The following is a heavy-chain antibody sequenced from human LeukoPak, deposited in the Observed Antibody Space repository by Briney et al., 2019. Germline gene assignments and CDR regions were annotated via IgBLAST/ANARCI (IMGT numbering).Heavy chain of an antibody. J-gene: IGHJ3*02. CDR2: INHSGST. Sequence: SETLSLTCAVYGGSFSGYYWSWIRQPPGKGLEWIGVINHSGSTNYNPSLKSRVTISVDTSKNQFSLKLSSVTAADTAVYYCARDSVTNPTDAFDIWAKGQWSPSLQ. V-gene: IGHV4-34*01. CDR3: ARDSVTNPTDAFDI. CDR1: GGSFSGYY. D-gene: IGHD4-17*01.